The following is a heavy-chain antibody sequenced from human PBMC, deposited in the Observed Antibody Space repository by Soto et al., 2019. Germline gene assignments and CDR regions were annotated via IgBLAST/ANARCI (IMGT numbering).Heavy chain of an antibody. CDR3: TSAAVASY. V-gene: IGHV3-73*02. Sequence: EVQLVESGGGLVQPGGSLKVSCAASGFTFSDSAMHWVRQASGKGLEWVGRIRGKTNSYATTYAASLKGRFTISRDDSKSTTYLQMNSLKAEDTAVYYCTSAAVASYWGQGTLDTVSS. J-gene: IGHJ4*02. CDR1: GFTFSDSA. CDR2: IRGKTNSYAT. D-gene: IGHD6-19*01.